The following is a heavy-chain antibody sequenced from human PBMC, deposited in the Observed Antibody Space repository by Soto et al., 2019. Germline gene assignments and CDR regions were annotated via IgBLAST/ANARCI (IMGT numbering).Heavy chain of an antibody. Sequence: SETLSLTCTVSGGSISSYYWSWIRQPPGKGLEWIGYIYYSGSTNYNPSLKSRVTISVDTSKNQFSLKLSSVTAADTAVYYCASSYDFWSGYIEYWGQGTLVTVSS. V-gene: IGHV4-59*08. CDR3: ASSYDFWSGYIEY. J-gene: IGHJ4*02. CDR2: IYYSGST. D-gene: IGHD3-3*01. CDR1: GGSISSYY.